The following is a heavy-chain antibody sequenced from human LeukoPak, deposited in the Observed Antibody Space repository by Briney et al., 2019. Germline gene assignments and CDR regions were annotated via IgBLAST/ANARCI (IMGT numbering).Heavy chain of an antibody. CDR2: IFSGGGT. V-gene: IGHV3-53*01. CDR1: GFTVSSNY. D-gene: IGHD1-26*01. CDR3: ARGPDSRNFYYYFDY. J-gene: IGHJ4*02. Sequence: PGGSLRLSRAASGFTVSSNYMSWVRQAPGRGLEWVSVIFSGGGTYYADSVKGRFTVSRDSSKNTLYLQMNSLRVEDTAVYYCARGPDSRNFYYYFDYWGQGTLVTVSS.